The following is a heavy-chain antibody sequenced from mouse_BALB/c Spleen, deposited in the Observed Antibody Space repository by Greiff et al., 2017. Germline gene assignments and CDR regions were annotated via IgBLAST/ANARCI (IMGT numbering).Heavy chain of an antibody. J-gene: IGHJ3*01. Sequence: QVQLQQPGAELVMPGASVKMSCKASGYTFTDYWMHWVKQRPGQGLEWIGAIDTSDSYTSYNQKFKGKATLTVDESSSTAYMQLSSLTSEDSAVYYCASKGIYGNYAAYWGQGTLVTVSA. D-gene: IGHD2-1*01. V-gene: IGHV1-69*01. CDR2: IDTSDSYT. CDR3: ASKGIYGNYAAY. CDR1: GYTFTDYW.